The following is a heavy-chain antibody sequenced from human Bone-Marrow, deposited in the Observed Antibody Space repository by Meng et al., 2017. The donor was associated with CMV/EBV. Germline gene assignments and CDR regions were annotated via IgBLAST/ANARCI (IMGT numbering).Heavy chain of an antibody. J-gene: IGHJ4*02. Sequence: SVKVSCKASGYTFTSYGISWVRQAPGQGLEWMGGIIPIFGTANYAQKFQGRVTITTDESTSTAYLELSSLISEDTAVYYCARAGGYIEIAARPPDYWGQGTLVTVAS. CDR2: IIPIFGTA. CDR3: ARAGGYIEIAARPPDY. D-gene: IGHD6-6*01. CDR1: GYTFTSYG. V-gene: IGHV1-69*05.